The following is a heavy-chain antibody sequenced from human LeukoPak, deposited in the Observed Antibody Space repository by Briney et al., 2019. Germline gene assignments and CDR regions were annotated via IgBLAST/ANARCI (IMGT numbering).Heavy chain of an antibody. Sequence: SETLSLTCAVYGGPFSGYYWSWLRQPPGKGLEWIGEINHSGSTNYNPSLKSRVTISVDTSKNQVSLKLSSVTAADTAVYYCARQVREIYYYYGMDVWGQGTTVTVSS. V-gene: IGHV4-34*01. CDR2: INHSGST. D-gene: IGHD3-10*01. J-gene: IGHJ6*02. CDR3: ARQVREIYYYYGMDV. CDR1: GGPFSGYY.